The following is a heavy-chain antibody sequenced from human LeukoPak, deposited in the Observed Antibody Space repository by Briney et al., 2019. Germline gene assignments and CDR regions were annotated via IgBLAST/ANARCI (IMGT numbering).Heavy chain of an antibody. V-gene: IGHV1-69*05. J-gene: IGHJ4*02. D-gene: IGHD4/OR15-4a*01. CDR3: ARSRATMGLDQDY. CDR1: GGTFSSYA. CDR2: IIPIFGTA. Sequence: GSSVKVSCKASGGTFSSYAISWVRQAPGQGLGWMGGIIPIFGTANYAQKFPGRVTITTDESTSTAYMELSSLRSEDTAVYYCARSRATMGLDQDYWGQGTLVTVSS.